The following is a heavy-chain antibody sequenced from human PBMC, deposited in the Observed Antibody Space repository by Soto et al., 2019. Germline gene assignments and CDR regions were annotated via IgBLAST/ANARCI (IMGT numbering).Heavy chain of an antibody. V-gene: IGHV6-1*01. CDR1: GDSVSSNSAG. CDR2: TYYRSKWYY. D-gene: IGHD1-26*01. CDR3: ARGEQYSGRIFDY. J-gene: IGHJ4*01. Sequence: QPLSLPSAITGDSVSSNSAGCSWVRQSPSRGLEWLGRTYYRSKWYYEYAVSVRGRITINPDTSKNQYSLQLNSVTPGDTAVYFCARGEQYSGRIFDYWGQGTLVTVSS.